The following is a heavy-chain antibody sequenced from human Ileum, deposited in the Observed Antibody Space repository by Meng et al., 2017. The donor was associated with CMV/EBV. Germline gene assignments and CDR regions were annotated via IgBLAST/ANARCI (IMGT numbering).Heavy chain of an antibody. CDR2: IKQDGSET. V-gene: IGHV3-7*01. J-gene: IGHJ4*02. CDR3: ARDSSRVGVTKYFDY. Sequence: GGSLRLSCAASGFTFSGYWMSWVRQAPGKGLEWVAMIKQDGSETHYEDSVKGRFTISRDNAKNSLYLQMNSLRVEDTAAYYCARDSSRVGVTKYFDYWGQGTLVTVSS. D-gene: IGHD1-26*01. CDR1: GFTFSGYW.